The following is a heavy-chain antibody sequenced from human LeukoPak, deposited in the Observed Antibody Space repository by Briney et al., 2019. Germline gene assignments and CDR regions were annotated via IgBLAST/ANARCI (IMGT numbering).Heavy chain of an antibody. CDR3: AKGGVYGDYYFDY. CDR2: ISGSGGGT. J-gene: IGHJ4*02. Sequence: GGSLRLSCAASGLPFSSYAMSWVRQAPGRGLEWVSVISGSGGGTYYADSVKGRFTISGDNSKNTVYLQMNSLRAEDTALYYCAKGGVYGDYYFDYWGQGTLVTVSS. V-gene: IGHV3-23*01. CDR1: GLPFSSYA. D-gene: IGHD4-17*01.